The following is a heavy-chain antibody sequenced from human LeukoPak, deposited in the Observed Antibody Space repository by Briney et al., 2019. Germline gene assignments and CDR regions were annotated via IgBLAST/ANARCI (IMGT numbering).Heavy chain of an antibody. CDR1: GFTFSSYG. V-gene: IGHV3-30*18. J-gene: IGHJ5*02. D-gene: IGHD6-19*01. CDR2: ISYDGSNK. Sequence: GGSLRLSCAASGFTFSSYGMHWVRQAPGKGLEWVAVISYDGSNKYYADSVKGRFTISRDNSKNTLYLQMNSLRAEDTAMYYCAKVKGGSGNWFDPWGQGTLVTVSS. CDR3: AKVKGGSGNWFDP.